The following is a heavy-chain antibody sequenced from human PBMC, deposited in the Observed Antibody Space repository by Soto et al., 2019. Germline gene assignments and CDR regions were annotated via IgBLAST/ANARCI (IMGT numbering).Heavy chain of an antibody. Sequence: PSETLSLTCTVSGGSISSYYWSWIRQPPGKGLEWTGYIYYSETTNYNPSLKSRVTISADTSKNQFALKLSSVTAADTAVYYCARLYYDSSSYYYFDYWGQGTLVTVSS. D-gene: IGHD3-22*01. CDR3: ARLYYDSSSYYYFDY. V-gene: IGHV4-59*01. CDR1: GGSISSYY. J-gene: IGHJ4*02. CDR2: IYYSETT.